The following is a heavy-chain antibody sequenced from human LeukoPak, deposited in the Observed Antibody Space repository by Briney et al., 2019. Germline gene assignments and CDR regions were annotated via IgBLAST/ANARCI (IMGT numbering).Heavy chain of an antibody. J-gene: IGHJ4*02. Sequence: SQTLSLTCTVSGGSISSGDYYWSWIRQPPGKGLEWIGYIYYSGSTNYNPSRKSRVTISVGTSKNQFSLKLSSVTAADTAVYYCARDLHGDWYFDYWGQGTLVTVSS. CDR2: IYYSGST. CDR3: ARDLHGDWYFDY. D-gene: IGHD4-17*01. CDR1: GGSISSGDYY. V-gene: IGHV4-61*08.